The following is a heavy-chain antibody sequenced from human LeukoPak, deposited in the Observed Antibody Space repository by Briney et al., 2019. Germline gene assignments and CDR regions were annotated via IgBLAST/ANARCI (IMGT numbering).Heavy chain of an antibody. CDR1: GFPSGSYA. Sequence: GRSLRLSCAASGFPSGSYAKHWVRQDPRKGLEWVSLISGDGSSTYYAECVKGRFSIYRENSKNSLYLQMNSLRTEDAALYYCVIEVVTIGPQHWGQGTLVTVSS. CDR3: VIEVVTIGPQH. V-gene: IGHV3-43*02. D-gene: IGHD5-24*01. CDR2: ISGDGSST. J-gene: IGHJ1*01.